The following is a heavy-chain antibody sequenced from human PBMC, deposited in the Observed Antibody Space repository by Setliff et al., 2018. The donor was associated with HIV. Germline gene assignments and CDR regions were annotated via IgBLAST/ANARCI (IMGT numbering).Heavy chain of an antibody. CDR2: IYYSGST. CDR1: GGSISSRGYY. CDR3: ARRYSYGFGY. D-gene: IGHD5-18*01. Sequence: PSETLSLTCTVSGGSISSRGYYWGWLRQPPGKGREWIGSIYYSGSTYYNPSLRSRVTISADTSENQFSLRLSSVIAADTAVYYCARRYSYGFGYWGQGTLVTVSS. J-gene: IGHJ4*02. V-gene: IGHV4-39*01.